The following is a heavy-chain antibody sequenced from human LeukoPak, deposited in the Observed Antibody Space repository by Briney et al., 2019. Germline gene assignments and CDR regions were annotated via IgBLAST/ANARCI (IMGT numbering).Heavy chain of an antibody. CDR1: GFTFSSYA. CDR2: ISYDGSNK. D-gene: IGHD1-1*01. J-gene: IGHJ4*02. CDR3: AKGYNWNDGELVLDY. V-gene: IGHV3-30*01. Sequence: GRSLRLSCAASGFTFSSYAMHWVRQAPGKGLEWVAVISYDGSNKYYADSVKGRFTISRDNSKNTLYLQLNSLRAEDTAVYYCAKGYNWNDGELVLDYWGQGTLVTVSS.